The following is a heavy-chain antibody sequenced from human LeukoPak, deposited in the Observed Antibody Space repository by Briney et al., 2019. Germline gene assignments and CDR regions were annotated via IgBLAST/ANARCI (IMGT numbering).Heavy chain of an antibody. D-gene: IGHD2-15*01. CDR3: ARDLGGAAGGVFDY. J-gene: IGHJ4*02. CDR2: INPNDGDT. CDR1: GYTFTNYY. V-gene: IGHV1-46*01. Sequence: ASVKVSCKASGYTFTNYYMHWVRQAPGQGLEWVGIINPNDGDTIYAQNFQGRVTMTRDMSPSTVYMELSSLRSEDTAVYYCARDLGGAAGGVFDYWGQGTLVTVSS.